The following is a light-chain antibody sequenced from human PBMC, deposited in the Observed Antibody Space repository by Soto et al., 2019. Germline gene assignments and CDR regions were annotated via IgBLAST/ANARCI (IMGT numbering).Light chain of an antibody. J-gene: IGKJ1*01. V-gene: IGKV3D-15*01. CDR3: QQYNNWPQT. Sequence: EGVMTQSPGTLSLSPVERATLSCRASQSVSSFLAWYHQIPGQAPRLLIYGASTRATGVPARFSGSGSGTEFTPTISRLEPEDFAVYYCQQYNNWPQTFGQGTKVDI. CDR1: QSVSSF. CDR2: GAS.